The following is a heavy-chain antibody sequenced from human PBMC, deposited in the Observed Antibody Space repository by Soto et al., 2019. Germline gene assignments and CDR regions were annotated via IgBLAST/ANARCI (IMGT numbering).Heavy chain of an antibody. D-gene: IGHD2-2*01. Sequence: GGSLRLSCAASGFTFSSYGMHWVRQAPGKGLEWVAVIWYDGSNKYYADSVKGRFTISRDNSKNTLYLQMNSLRAEDTAVYYCARDYADVGREVNQLRYFQHWGQGTLVTVSS. CDR2: IWYDGSNK. CDR3: ARDYADVGREVNQLRYFQH. CDR1: GFTFSSYG. V-gene: IGHV3-33*01. J-gene: IGHJ1*01.